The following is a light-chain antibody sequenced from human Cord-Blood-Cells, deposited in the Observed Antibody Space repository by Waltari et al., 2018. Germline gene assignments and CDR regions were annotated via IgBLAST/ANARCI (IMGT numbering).Light chain of an antibody. J-gene: IGLJ2*01. CDR1: NIGSKS. V-gene: IGLV3-21*03. CDR2: DDS. Sequence: SYVLTQPPSVSVAPGKTARITCGGNNIGSKSVHWYQQKPGQAPVLVVHDDSDRPSGIPDRFPGSNSVNTATLTISRVEAGDEADYYCQVWDSSSDHVVFGGGTKLTVL. CDR3: QVWDSSSDHVV.